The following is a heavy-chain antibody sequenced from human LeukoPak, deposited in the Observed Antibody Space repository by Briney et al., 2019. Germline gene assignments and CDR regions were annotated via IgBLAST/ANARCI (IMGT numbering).Heavy chain of an antibody. V-gene: IGHV5-10-1*01. CDR1: GYSFTSYW. J-gene: IGHJ4*02. CDR3: ARPNYGGKSDFDY. Sequence: PGGSLRLSCNGSGYSFTSYWISWVRQLPGKGLEWMGRIDPSDSYTNYSPSFEGHVTISSDKSISTAYLQWSSLKASDSAMYYCARPNYGGKSDFDYWGQGTLVTVSS. D-gene: IGHD4-23*01. CDR2: IDPSDSYT.